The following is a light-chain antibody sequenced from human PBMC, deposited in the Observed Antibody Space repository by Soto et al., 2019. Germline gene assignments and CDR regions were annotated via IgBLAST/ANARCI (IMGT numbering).Light chain of an antibody. Sequence: EIVLTQSPATLSVSPGESATLPCRASQRVGYNFAWYQQKPGQAPRLLIFATSTRATGVPARFSGSGSGTEFTLTISSLQSEDFAVYYCQQYGDWPLTFGGGAKVEIE. CDR1: QRVGYN. CDR2: ATS. V-gene: IGKV3-15*01. J-gene: IGKJ4*01. CDR3: QQYGDWPLT.